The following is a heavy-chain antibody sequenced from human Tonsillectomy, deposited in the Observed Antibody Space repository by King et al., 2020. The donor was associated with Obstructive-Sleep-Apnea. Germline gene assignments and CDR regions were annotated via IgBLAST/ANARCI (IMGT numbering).Heavy chain of an antibody. V-gene: IGHV4-39*07. J-gene: IGHJ3*02. CDR3: ARGRDILTEDAFDI. D-gene: IGHD3-9*01. CDR1: GGSISSSSYY. Sequence: VQLQESGPGLVKPSETLSLTCTVSGGSISSSSYYWGWIRQPPGKGLEWIGNIYYSGSTYYNPSLKSRVTISVDTSKKQFSLKLSSVTAADTAVYYCARGRDILTEDAFDIWGQGTMVTVSS. CDR2: IYYSGST.